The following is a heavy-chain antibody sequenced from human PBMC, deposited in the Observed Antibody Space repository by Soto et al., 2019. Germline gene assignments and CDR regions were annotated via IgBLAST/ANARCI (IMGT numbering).Heavy chain of an antibody. V-gene: IGHV3-30*18. CDR1: GFTFSSYG. CDR3: AKDAPDYDDRSGYYSSFDY. CDR2: ISYDGSNK. Sequence: PGGSLRLSCAASGFTFSSYGIHWVRQAPGKGLEWVALISYDGSNKYYADSVKGRFTISRDNSKNTLYLQMNSLRAEDTAMYYCAKDAPDYDDRSGYYSSFDYWGQGTLVTVSS. D-gene: IGHD3-22*01. J-gene: IGHJ4*02.